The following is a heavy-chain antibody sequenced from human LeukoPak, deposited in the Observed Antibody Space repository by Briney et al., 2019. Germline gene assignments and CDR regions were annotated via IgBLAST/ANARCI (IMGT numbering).Heavy chain of an antibody. V-gene: IGHV3-74*01. CDR1: GFTFTSHW. CDR2: INGDGSGT. CDR3: ARGGSSQGWRGYDILTGANWFDP. Sequence: PGGSLRLSCTASGFTFTSHWMHWVRQVPGKGLVWVSRINGDGSGTNHADSVKGRFTISRDNAKNTLYLQMNSLRAEDTAVYYCARGGSSQGWRGYDILTGANWFDPWGQGTLVTVSS. D-gene: IGHD3-9*01. J-gene: IGHJ5*02.